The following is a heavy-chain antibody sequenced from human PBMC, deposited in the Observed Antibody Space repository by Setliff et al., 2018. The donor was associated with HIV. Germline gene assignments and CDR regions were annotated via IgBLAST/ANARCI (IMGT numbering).Heavy chain of an antibody. D-gene: IGHD6-6*01. V-gene: IGHV3-74*01. CDR2: INVDGSSI. Sequence: GGSLRLSCAASGSTFTDYWMHWVRQVPGQGLVWVSRINVDGSSISYADSVKGRFTISRDNAKNTLFLQMNSLRAEDTAVYYCARLPQDVRSSIDFWGQGTLVTVSS. J-gene: IGHJ4*02. CDR3: ARLPQDVRSSIDF. CDR1: GSTFTDYW.